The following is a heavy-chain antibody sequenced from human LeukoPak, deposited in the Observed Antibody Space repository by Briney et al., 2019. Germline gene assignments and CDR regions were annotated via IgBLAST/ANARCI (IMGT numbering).Heavy chain of an antibody. CDR2: ISSSGSNI. CDR3: ARRRDYFDY. CDR1: GFTLSDYY. J-gene: IGHJ4*02. V-gene: IGHV3-11*01. Sequence: GGSLRLSCAASGFTLSDYYMSWIRQAPGKGLEWISYISSSGSNIYYADSVKGRFTMSRDNAKGSLYLQMNSLRAEDTAIYYCARRRDYFDYWGQGTLVTVSS.